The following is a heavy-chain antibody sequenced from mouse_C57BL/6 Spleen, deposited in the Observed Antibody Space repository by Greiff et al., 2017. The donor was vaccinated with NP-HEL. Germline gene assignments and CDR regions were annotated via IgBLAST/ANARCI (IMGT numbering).Heavy chain of an antibody. Sequence: EVHLVESGEGLVKPGGSLKLSCAASGFTFSSYAMSWVRQTPEKRLEWVAYISSGGDYIYYADTVKGRFTISRDNARNTLYLQMSSLKSEDTAMYYCTRVLWLRLYFDYWGQGTTLTVSS. CDR1: GFTFSSYA. CDR2: ISSGGDYI. D-gene: IGHD2-2*01. CDR3: TRVLWLRLYFDY. V-gene: IGHV5-9-1*02. J-gene: IGHJ2*01.